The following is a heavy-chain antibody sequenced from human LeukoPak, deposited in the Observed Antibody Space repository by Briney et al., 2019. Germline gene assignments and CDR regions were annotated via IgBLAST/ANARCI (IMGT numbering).Heavy chain of an antibody. J-gene: IGHJ6*03. CDR2: IKQDGSEK. V-gene: IGHV3-7*01. D-gene: IGHD2-2*01. CDR3: AREGYCSSTSCYDYYYYMDV. CDR1: GFTFSRYW. Sequence: GGSLRLSCAASGFTFSRYWMSWVRQAPGKGLEWVANIKQDGSEKYYVDSAKGRFTISRDNAKNSMYLQMNSLRVEDTAVYYCAREGYCSSTSCYDYYYYMDVWGKGTTVTVSS.